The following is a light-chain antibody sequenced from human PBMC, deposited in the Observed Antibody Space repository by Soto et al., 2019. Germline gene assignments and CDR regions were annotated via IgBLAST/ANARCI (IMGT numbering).Light chain of an antibody. Sequence: QSVLTQPPSASGSPGQSVTISCTGTSSDVGGYSPVAWFQHHPGKAPKLMIYEVSKRPSGVPDRFSGSKSGNTASLTVSGLQAEDEADYYCISYAGSNNYVFGTGTKVTVL. CDR2: EVS. CDR3: ISYAGSNNYV. J-gene: IGLJ1*01. V-gene: IGLV2-8*01. CDR1: SSDVGGYSP.